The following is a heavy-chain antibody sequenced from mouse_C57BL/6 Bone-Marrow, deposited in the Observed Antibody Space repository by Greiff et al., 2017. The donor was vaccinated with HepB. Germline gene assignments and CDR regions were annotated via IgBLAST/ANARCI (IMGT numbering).Heavy chain of an antibody. V-gene: IGHV1-72*01. D-gene: IGHD2-4*01. Sequence: QVQLQQPGAELVKPGASVKLSCKASGYTFTSYWMHWVKQRPGRGLEWIGRIDPNSGGTKYNEKFKSKATLTVDKPSSTAYMPLSSLTSEDSAVYYCARRGDYDGYFDVWGTGTTVTVSS. J-gene: IGHJ1*03. CDR3: ARRGDYDGYFDV. CDR2: IDPNSGGT. CDR1: GYTFTSYW.